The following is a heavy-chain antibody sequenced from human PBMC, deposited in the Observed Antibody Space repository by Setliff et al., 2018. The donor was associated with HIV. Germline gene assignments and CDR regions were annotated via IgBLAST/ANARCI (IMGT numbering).Heavy chain of an antibody. J-gene: IGHJ3*02. Sequence: GGSLRLSCAASGFTFSNAWMSWVRQAPGKGLEWVGRIKSKTDGGTTDYAAPVKGRFTISRDDSKNTLYLQMNSLKTEDTAVYYCTRSYMTPEGPRRAFDIWGQGTMVTVSS. D-gene: IGHD3-10*01. CDR3: TRSYMTPEGPRRAFDI. CDR1: GFTFSNAW. CDR2: IKSKTDGGTT. V-gene: IGHV3-15*01.